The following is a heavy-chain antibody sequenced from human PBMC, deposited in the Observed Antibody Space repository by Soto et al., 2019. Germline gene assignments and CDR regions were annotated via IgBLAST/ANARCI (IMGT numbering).Heavy chain of an antibody. D-gene: IGHD3-22*01. Sequence: ASVKVSCKASGYTLTRYSIHWVRQAPGQRLEWMGWINAGNGNTKFSQKFQGRVTITRDTSASTAYMELRGLRSEDTAVYYCAILGTYYFDNSDNYFDFWGQGTLVTVPS. CDR1: GYTLTRYS. CDR2: INAGNGNT. CDR3: AILGTYYFDNSDNYFDF. J-gene: IGHJ4*02. V-gene: IGHV1-3*01.